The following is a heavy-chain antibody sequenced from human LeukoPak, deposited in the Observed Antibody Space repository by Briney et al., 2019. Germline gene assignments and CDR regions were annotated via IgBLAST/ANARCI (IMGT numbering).Heavy chain of an antibody. CDR3: ARDHYGSGSYYNVPDY. D-gene: IGHD3-10*01. Sequence: ASVKVSCKVSGYTLTELSMHWVRQAPGKGLEWMGGFDPEDGETIYAQKFQGRVTMTTDTSTSTAYMELRSLRSDDTAVYYCARDHYGSGSYYNVPDYWGQGTLVTVSS. CDR2: FDPEDGET. J-gene: IGHJ4*02. V-gene: IGHV1-24*01. CDR1: GYTLTELS.